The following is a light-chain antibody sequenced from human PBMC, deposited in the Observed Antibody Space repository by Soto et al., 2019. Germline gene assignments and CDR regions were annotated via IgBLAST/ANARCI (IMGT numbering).Light chain of an antibody. J-gene: IGLJ2*01. V-gene: IGLV2-14*01. CDR2: EVT. Sequence: SALTQPASVSGSPGQSITISCTGTSSDVGGYKYVSWYQQHPGKAPKLIIYEVTNRPSGVSNRFSGSKSGNTASLSISGLQAEDEADYYCVSYTSDNICVVFGGGTTLPVL. CDR1: SSDVGGYKY. CDR3: VSYTSDNICVV.